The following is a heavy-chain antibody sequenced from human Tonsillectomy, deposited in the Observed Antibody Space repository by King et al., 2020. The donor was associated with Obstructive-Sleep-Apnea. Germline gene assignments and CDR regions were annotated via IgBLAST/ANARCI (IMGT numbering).Heavy chain of an antibody. V-gene: IGHV3-66*01. Sequence: DVQLVESGGGLVQPGGSLRLSCAASGFTVSSSYVSWVRQAPGKGLEWVSVTYSGASTYYADSVKGRFTISRDNSKNTLYLQMTSLRAEDTAVYYCARGVGWLQTYYFDYWGQGTLVTVSS. CDR1: GFTVSSSY. CDR3: ARGVGWLQTYYFDY. CDR2: TYSGAST. D-gene: IGHD5-24*01. J-gene: IGHJ4*02.